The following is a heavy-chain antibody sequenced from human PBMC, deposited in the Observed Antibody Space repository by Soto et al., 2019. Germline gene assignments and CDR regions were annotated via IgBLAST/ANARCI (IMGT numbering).Heavy chain of an antibody. CDR3: ARDKITGVFDY. CDR2: INHSGST. CDR1: GGSSSGYY. Sequence: QVQLQQWGAGLLKSSETLSLTCAVYGGSSSGYYWTWIRQPPGTGLEWIGEINHSGSTNYNPSLKSRVTISVDTSKSQFSRKLTSVTAADTAVYYCARDKITGVFDYWGQGTLVTVSS. J-gene: IGHJ4*02. D-gene: IGHD2-8*02. V-gene: IGHV4-34*01.